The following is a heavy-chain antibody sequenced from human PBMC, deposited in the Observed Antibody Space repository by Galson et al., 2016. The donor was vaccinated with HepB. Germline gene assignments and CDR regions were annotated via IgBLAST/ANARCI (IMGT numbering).Heavy chain of an antibody. CDR3: AGRIAVAGGHSWFDP. D-gene: IGHD6-19*01. CDR1: GFTFSDYY. J-gene: IGHJ5*02. CDR2: ISSSAGTI. Sequence: SLRLSCAASGFTFSDYYMSWIRQAPGKGPEWVSYISSSAGTIFYADSVKGRFTTSRDNAKNSLYLQMNSLRAEDTAVYYCAGRIAVAGGHSWFDPWGQGTLVTVSS. V-gene: IGHV3-11*01.